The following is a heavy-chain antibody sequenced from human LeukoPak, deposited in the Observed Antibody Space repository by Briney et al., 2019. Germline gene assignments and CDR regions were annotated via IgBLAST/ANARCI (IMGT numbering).Heavy chain of an antibody. CDR2: ISSSGSTI. Sequence: GGPLRLSCAASGFTFSSYEMNGVREAPGKGLEGVSYISSSGSTIYYEDSVKGRFIISRDNAKNSLYLQMNSLRAEDTAVYYCARDIVVVPAAMAYYYYYGMDVWGKGTTVTVSS. CDR3: ARDIVVVPAAMAYYYYYGMDV. J-gene: IGHJ6*04. D-gene: IGHD2-2*01. CDR1: GFTFSSYE. V-gene: IGHV3-48*03.